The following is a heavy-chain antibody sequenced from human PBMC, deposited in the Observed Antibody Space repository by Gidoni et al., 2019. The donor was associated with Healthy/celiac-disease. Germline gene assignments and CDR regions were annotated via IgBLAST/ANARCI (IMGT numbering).Heavy chain of an antibody. CDR3: ARAPYSSDLRVDY. J-gene: IGHJ4*02. D-gene: IGHD6-25*01. CDR1: GFTFSSYA. CDR2: ISYDGSNK. V-gene: IGHV3-30-3*01. Sequence: QVQLVESGGGVVQPGRSLRLSCAASGFTFSSYAMHWVRQAPGKGLEWVAVISYDGSNKYYADSVKGRFTISRDNSKNTLYLQMNSLRAEDTAVYYCARAPYSSDLRVDYWCQGTLVTVSS.